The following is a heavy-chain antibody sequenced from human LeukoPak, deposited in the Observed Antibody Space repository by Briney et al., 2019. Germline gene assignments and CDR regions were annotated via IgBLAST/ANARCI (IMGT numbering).Heavy chain of an antibody. V-gene: IGHV1-2*02. CDR2: INPNSGGT. CDR1: GYTFTGYY. Sequence: ASVKVSCKASGYTFTGYYMHWVRQAPGQGLEWMGWINPNSGGTNYAQKFQGRVTMTRDTSISTAYMELSRLRSDDTAVYYCARLWQANSELFDYWGQGTLVTVSS. CDR3: ARLWQANSELFDY. J-gene: IGHJ4*02. D-gene: IGHD3-10*01.